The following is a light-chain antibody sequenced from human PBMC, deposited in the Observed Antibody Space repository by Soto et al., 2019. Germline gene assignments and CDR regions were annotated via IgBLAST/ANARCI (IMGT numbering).Light chain of an antibody. CDR1: SSNIGAGYD. CDR3: QSYDSSLSGSYV. Sequence: VLAQPPSVSGAPGQRVTISCTGSSSNIGAGYDVHWYQQLPGTAPKLLIYGNSNRPSGVPDRFSGSKSGTSASLAITGLQAEDEADYYCQSYDSSLSGSYVFGTGTKVTVL. V-gene: IGLV1-40*01. J-gene: IGLJ1*01. CDR2: GNS.